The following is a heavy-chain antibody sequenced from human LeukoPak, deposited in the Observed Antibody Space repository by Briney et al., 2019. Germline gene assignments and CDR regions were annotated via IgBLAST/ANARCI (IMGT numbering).Heavy chain of an antibody. Sequence: GGSLRLSCAASGFTFSSYGMHWVRQAPGKGLEWVAVISYDGSNKYYADSVKGRFTISRDNSKNTLYLQMNSLRAEDTAVYYCAKRGYSGYDYDYYMDVWGKGTTVTVSS. J-gene: IGHJ6*03. CDR2: ISYDGSNK. V-gene: IGHV3-30*18. D-gene: IGHD5-12*01. CDR1: GFTFSSYG. CDR3: AKRGYSGYDYDYYMDV.